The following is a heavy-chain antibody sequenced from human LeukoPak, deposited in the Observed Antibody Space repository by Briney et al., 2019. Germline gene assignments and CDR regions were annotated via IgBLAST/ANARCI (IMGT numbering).Heavy chain of an antibody. Sequence: GGSLRLSCAASGFTFDDYAMHWVRQAPGKGLEWVSGISWNSGSIGYADSVKGRFTISRDNAKNSLYLQMNSLRAEDTALYYCAKDYGYYYDSSAQGAFDIWGKGTMVTVSS. CDR2: ISWNSGSI. J-gene: IGHJ3*02. CDR1: GFTFDDYA. CDR3: AKDYGYYYDSSAQGAFDI. D-gene: IGHD3-22*01. V-gene: IGHV3-9*01.